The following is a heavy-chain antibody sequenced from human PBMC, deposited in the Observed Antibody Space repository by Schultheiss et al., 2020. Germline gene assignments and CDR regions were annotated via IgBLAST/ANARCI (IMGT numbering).Heavy chain of an antibody. CDR3: ARNSHYGDQRRGVVY. CDR1: GFTFSSYG. J-gene: IGHJ4*02. D-gene: IGHD4-17*01. Sequence: GESLKISCAASGFTFSSYGMHWVRQAPGKGLEWVAVISYDGSNKYYADSVKGRFTISRDNSKNTLYLQMNSLRAEDTAVYYCARNSHYGDQRRGVVYWGQGTLVTVSS. CDR2: ISYDGSNK. V-gene: IGHV3-30*03.